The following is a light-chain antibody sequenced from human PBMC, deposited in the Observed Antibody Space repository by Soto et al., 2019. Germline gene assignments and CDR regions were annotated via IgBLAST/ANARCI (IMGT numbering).Light chain of an antibody. CDR2: AAS. CDR1: QGISSS. V-gene: IGKV1-9*01. Sequence: DIQLTQSPSFLSASVGDRVAITCRASQGISSSLAWYQQKPGKAPKLLIYAASTLQSGVPSRFSGSGSGTEFTLTISSLQPEDFATYYCQQLNSFPRTFGQGTKVEIK. J-gene: IGKJ1*01. CDR3: QQLNSFPRT.